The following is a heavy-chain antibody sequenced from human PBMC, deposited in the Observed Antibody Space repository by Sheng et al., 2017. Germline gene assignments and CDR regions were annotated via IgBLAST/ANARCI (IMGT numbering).Heavy chain of an antibody. Sequence: QVQLVQSGAEVKKPGSSVKVSCKASGGTFSSYAISWVRQAPGQGLEWMGGIIPIFGTANYAQKFQGRVTITTDESTSTAYMELSSLRSEDTAVYYCARVGVFEYSSSGLNYYYMDVWGKGTTVTVSS. J-gene: IGHJ6*03. CDR1: GGTFSSYA. V-gene: IGHV1-69*05. D-gene: IGHD6-6*01. CDR2: IIPIFGTA. CDR3: ARVGVFEYSSSGLNYYYMDV.